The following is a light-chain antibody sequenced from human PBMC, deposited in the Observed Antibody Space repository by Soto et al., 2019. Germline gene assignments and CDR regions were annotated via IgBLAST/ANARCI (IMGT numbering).Light chain of an antibody. CDR2: KAS. J-gene: IGKJ1*01. CDR1: QSIANY. V-gene: IGKV1-5*03. CDR3: QNYNSYSEA. Sequence: DIQITQSPSDRYASVLDRGNLTCLASQSIANYLNWYQQKPGKAPKLLIYKASTLKSGVPSRFSGSGSGTEFTLTISSLQPDDFATYYCQNYNSYSEACGKGTKVDIK.